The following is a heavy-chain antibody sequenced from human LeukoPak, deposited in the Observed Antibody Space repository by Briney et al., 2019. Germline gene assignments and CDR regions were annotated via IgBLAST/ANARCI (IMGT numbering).Heavy chain of an antibody. J-gene: IGHJ4*02. D-gene: IGHD2-21*02. CDR2: INAGNGNT. CDR1: GYTFTSYA. V-gene: IGHV1-3*03. Sequence: ASVKVSCKASGYTFTSYAMHWVRQAPGQRLEWMGWINAGNGNTKYSQEFQGRVTITRDTSASTAYMELSSLRSEDMAVYYCARGIGDRFRLQHVIDYWGQGTLVTVSS. CDR3: ARGIGDRFRLQHVIDY.